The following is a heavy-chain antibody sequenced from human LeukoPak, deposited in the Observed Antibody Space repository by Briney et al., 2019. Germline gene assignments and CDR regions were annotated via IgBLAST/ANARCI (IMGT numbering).Heavy chain of an antibody. CDR3: ARATVTIFGVVEDFDY. V-gene: IGHV1-18*01. D-gene: IGHD3-3*01. Sequence: ASVKVSCKASGYTFTSYGISWVRQAPGQGLEWMGWISAYNGNTNYAQKLQGRVTMSTDTSTSTAYMELRSLRSDDTAVYYCARATVTIFGVVEDFDYWGQGTLVTVSS. CDR2: ISAYNGNT. J-gene: IGHJ4*02. CDR1: GYTFTSYG.